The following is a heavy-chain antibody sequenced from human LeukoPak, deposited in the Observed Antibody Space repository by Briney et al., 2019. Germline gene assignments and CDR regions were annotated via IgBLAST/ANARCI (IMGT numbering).Heavy chain of an antibody. D-gene: IGHD3-16*01. Sequence: PSETLSLTCAVYGGSFSGYYWSWIRQPPGKGLEWIGEINHSGSTNYNPSLKSRVTISVDTSKNQFSLKLSSVTAADTAVYYCARLIGNYYYYYMDVWGKGTTVTISS. J-gene: IGHJ6*03. CDR3: ARLIGNYYYYYMDV. CDR2: INHSGST. CDR1: GGSFSGYY. V-gene: IGHV4-34*01.